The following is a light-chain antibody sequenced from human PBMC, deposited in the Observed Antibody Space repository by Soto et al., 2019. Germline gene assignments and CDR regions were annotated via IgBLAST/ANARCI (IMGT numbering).Light chain of an antibody. CDR1: SSNIGSNT. J-gene: IGLJ1*01. V-gene: IGLV1-44*01. Sequence: QSVLTQQPSAYGTPGQRVTLSCFGSSSNIGSNTVNWYQQLPGTAPKLLIYSNNQRPSGVPDRFSGSKSGTSASLAISGLQSEYEADYYCAAWDDSLNGYVFGTGTKVTVL. CDR3: AAWDDSLNGYV. CDR2: SNN.